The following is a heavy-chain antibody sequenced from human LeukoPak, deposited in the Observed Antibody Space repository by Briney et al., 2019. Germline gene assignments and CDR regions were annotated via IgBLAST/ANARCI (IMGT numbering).Heavy chain of an antibody. CDR3: AKGLEGVPAANYFDH. CDR1: GFTFSTYA. D-gene: IGHD2-2*01. J-gene: IGHJ4*02. Sequence: PGGSLRLSCAASGFTFSTYAVSWVRQAPGKGLEWVSAISGSGASTYYADSVKGRFTISRDNSKNTLYLQMNSLTAEDTALYYCAKGLEGVPAANYFDHWGQGTLVTVSS. CDR2: ISGSGAST. V-gene: IGHV3-23*01.